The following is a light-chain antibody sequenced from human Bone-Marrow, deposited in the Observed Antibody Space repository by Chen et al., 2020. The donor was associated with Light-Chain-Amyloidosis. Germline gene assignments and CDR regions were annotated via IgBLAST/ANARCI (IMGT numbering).Light chain of an antibody. CDR3: QVWDRSSDGPV. J-gene: IGLJ3*02. CDR1: NIGSTR. V-gene: IGLV3-21*02. CDR2: DDS. Sequence: SYVLTQPSSVSVAPGQTATIACGGNNIGSTRVHGYQQTPGQAPLLVVYDDSDRPSGIPERLYGANAGNTATLTISRVEAGEEADYYCQVWDRSSDGPVFGGGTKLTVL.